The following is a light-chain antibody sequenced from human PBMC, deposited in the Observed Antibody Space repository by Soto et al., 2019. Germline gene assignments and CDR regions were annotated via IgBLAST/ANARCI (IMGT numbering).Light chain of an antibody. CDR1: QSVSSY. V-gene: IGKV3-20*01. J-gene: IGKJ1*01. CDR3: QHYGRSRT. Sequence: IVLTQSPATLSLSPGERATLSCRASQSVSSYLAWYQQKPGQAPRLLIYGASSRATGIPDRFSGSGSGTVFTLTIGRLEPEDFAVYYCQHYGRSRTFGQGTKVDIK. CDR2: GAS.